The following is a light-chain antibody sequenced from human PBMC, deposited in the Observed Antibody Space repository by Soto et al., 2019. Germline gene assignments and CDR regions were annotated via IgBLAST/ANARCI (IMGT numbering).Light chain of an antibody. V-gene: IGKV1-5*03. CDR2: KAS. J-gene: IGKJ4*01. CDR1: RRISTF. CDR3: QQYYTYFSLP. Sequence: DMLMSQSPSFLSASVGDIVTITCRGSRRISTFFSWYQRKPWKAPKLLIYKASSIESGVPSRFRGSGSGTEFTLTISGLQPEDFASYYCQQYYTYFSLPFGGGTKVDIK.